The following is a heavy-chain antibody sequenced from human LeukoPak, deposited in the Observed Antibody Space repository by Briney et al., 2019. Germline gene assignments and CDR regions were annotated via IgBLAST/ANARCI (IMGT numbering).Heavy chain of an antibody. CDR1: GDSISTYY. J-gene: IGHJ4*02. CDR2: VYHGGST. CDR3: ARAVGEFPIDY. V-gene: IGHV4-38-2*01. Sequence: SETLSPTCSVSGDSISTYYWSWIRQPPGKGLEWIGSVYHGGSTYYNPSLKGRVTISLDTSKNQFSLKLTSVTAADTAVYYCARAVGEFPIDYWGQGTLVTVSS. D-gene: IGHD3-10*01.